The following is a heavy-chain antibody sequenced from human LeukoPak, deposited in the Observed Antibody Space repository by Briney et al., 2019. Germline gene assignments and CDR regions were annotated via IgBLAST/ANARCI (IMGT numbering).Heavy chain of an antibody. D-gene: IGHD2-21*02. Sequence: KPSETLSLTCTVSGGSISSYYWSWIRQPPGKGLEWIGYIYYSGSTNYNPSLKSRVTISVDMSKNQFSLKLSSVTAADTAVYYCARDALAYCGGDCSSMDVWGQGTTVTVSS. CDR3: ARDALAYCGGDCSSMDV. CDR2: IYYSGST. J-gene: IGHJ6*02. CDR1: GGSISSYY. V-gene: IGHV4-59*01.